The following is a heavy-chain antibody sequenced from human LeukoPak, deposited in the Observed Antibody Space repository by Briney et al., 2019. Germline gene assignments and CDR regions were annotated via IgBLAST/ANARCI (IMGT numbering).Heavy chain of an antibody. V-gene: IGHV4-34*01. CDR2: TSHSGST. CDR3: ARLEKYSSSSYFDY. Sequence: SETLSLTCAVYGGSFSGYYWSWIRQSPGKGLEWIGETSHSGSTNYNPSLKSRVTISVDASKNQFSLKLRSVTAADTAVYYCARLEKYSSSSYFDYWGQGTLVTVSS. J-gene: IGHJ4*02. CDR1: GGSFSGYY. D-gene: IGHD6-6*01.